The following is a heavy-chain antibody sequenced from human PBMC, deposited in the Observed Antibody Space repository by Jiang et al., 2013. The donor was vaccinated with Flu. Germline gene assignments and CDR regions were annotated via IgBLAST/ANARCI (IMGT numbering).Heavy chain of an antibody. CDR3: ARVDPEGYSYAAGWFDP. CDR1: GGTFSSYA. Sequence: GAEVKKPGSSVKVSCKASGGTFSSYAISWVRQAPGQGLEWMGGIIPIFGTANYAQKFQGRVTITADESTSTAYMELSSLRSEDTAVYYCARVDPEGYSYAAGWFDPWGQGTLVTVSS. D-gene: IGHD5-18*01. CDR2: IIPIFGTA. J-gene: IGHJ5*02. V-gene: IGHV1-69*01.